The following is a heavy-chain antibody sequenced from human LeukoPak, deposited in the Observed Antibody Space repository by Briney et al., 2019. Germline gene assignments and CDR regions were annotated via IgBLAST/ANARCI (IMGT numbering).Heavy chain of an antibody. CDR2: INHGGST. Sequence: PSETLSLTCAVYVGSFSGYYWSWIRQSPGTGLEWIGEINHGGSTNYNPSLMSRVSISANSSNNHFSLRLSSVTAADTAVYYCARGWYNYGSKTDSWGQGTLVTVSS. J-gene: IGHJ5*01. D-gene: IGHD3-10*01. CDR3: ARGWYNYGSKTDS. CDR1: VGSFSGYY. V-gene: IGHV4-34*01.